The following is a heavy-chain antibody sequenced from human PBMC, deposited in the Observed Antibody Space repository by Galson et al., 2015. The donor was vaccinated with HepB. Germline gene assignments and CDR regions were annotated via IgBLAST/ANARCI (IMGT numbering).Heavy chain of an antibody. V-gene: IGHV3-74*01. CDR1: GFTFSSYW. J-gene: IGHJ5*02. D-gene: IGHD1-20*01. Sequence: SLRLSCAASGFTFSSYWMHWVRQAPGKGLVWVSVINTDGSDTNYADSVKGRFTISRDNAKNTLYLQMTSLRVDDTAVYYCARDPYNFNGPLDPWGQGTLVTVSS. CDR3: ARDPYNFNGPLDP. CDR2: INTDGSDT.